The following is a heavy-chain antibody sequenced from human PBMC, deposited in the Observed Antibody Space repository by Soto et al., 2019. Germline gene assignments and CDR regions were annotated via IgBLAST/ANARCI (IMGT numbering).Heavy chain of an antibody. CDR2: INPNSGDT. J-gene: IGHJ4*02. CDR3: ARRIVVAAAGTRVFDF. D-gene: IGHD6-13*01. V-gene: IGHV1-2*02. CDR1: GYTSTGHY. Sequence: ASVKVSCKASGYTSTGHYIHWVRQGPAQGLEWMGWINPNSGDTRYAQKFQDRVSMTRDTSISTAYMELSGLRSDDTAVYYCARRIVVAAAGTRVFDFWGQGTLVTVSS.